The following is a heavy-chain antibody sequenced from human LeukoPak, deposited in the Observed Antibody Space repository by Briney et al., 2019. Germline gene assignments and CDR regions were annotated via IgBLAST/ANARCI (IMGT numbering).Heavy chain of an antibody. CDR3: ARHHSRAGSGYDFGTDY. J-gene: IGHJ4*02. Sequence: ASVKVSCKASGYTFTSYDINWVRQATGQGLEWMGWMNPNSGNTGYAQKFQGRVTITRNTSISTAYMELSSLRSEDTAVYYCARHHSRAGSGYDFGTDYWGQGTLVTVSS. CDR1: GYTFTSYD. D-gene: IGHD5-12*01. V-gene: IGHV1-8*03. CDR2: MNPNSGNT.